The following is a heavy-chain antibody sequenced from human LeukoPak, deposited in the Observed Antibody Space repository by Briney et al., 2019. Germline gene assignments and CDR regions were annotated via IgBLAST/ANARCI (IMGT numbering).Heavy chain of an antibody. CDR3: ARSGWPFDY. CDR2: INHSGST. D-gene: IGHD6-19*01. Sequence: SETLSLTCAVSGGSLSGYYWTWIRQPPGKGLEWIGEINHSGSTYYNPSLKSRVTISVDTSKNQFSLKLSSVTAADTAVYYCARSGWPFDYWGQGTLVTVSS. J-gene: IGHJ4*02. V-gene: IGHV4-34*01. CDR1: GGSLSGYY.